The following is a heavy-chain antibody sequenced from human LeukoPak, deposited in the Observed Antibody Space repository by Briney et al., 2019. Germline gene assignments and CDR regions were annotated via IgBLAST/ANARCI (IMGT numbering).Heavy chain of an antibody. CDR1: GFTFDDYA. CDR2: ISYDGSNK. J-gene: IGHJ4*02. Sequence: GGSLRLSCAASGFTFDDYAMHWVRQAPGKGLEWVALISYDGSNKYYADSVKGRFTISRDNSKNTLDLQMNSLRAEDTAVYYCALTLQSPDFDYWGQGTLVTVS. D-gene: IGHD4/OR15-4a*01. V-gene: IGHV3-30*04. CDR3: ALTLQSPDFDY.